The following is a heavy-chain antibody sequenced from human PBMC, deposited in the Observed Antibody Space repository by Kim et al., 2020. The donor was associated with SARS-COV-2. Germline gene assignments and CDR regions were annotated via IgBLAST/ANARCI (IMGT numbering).Heavy chain of an antibody. CDR3: ATTGYYNVLGAFDI. CDR1: GGSISSGSYY. D-gene: IGHD3-9*01. V-gene: IGHV4-61*02. J-gene: IGHJ3*02. CDR2: IYTSGST. Sequence: SETLSLTCTVSGGSISSGSYYWSWIRQPAGKGLEWIGRIYTSGSTNYNPSLKSRVTISVDTSKNQFSLKLSSVTAADTAVYYCATTGYYNVLGAFDIWGQGTMVTVSS.